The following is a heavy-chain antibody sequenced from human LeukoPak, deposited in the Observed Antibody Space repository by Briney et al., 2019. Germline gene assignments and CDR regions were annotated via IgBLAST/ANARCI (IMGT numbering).Heavy chain of an antibody. CDR2: ISNDGGST. CDR3: ARGGSFDY. Sequence: GGSLRLSCAASGFTFSSYAMHWVRQAPGKGLEYVSAISNDGGSTYYANSVKGRFTISRDNSKNTLYLQMGSLRAEDMAVYYCARGGSFDYWGQGILVTVSS. V-gene: IGHV3-64*01. CDR1: GFTFSSYA. J-gene: IGHJ4*02. D-gene: IGHD2-15*01.